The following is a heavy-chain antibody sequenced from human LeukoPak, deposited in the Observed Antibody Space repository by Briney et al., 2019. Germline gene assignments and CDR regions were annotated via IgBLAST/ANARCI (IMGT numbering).Heavy chain of an antibody. D-gene: IGHD3-9*01. V-gene: IGHV3-53*01. CDR2: IYSGGST. J-gene: IGHJ4*02. CDR3: AKVARLYYDILTGYYIGHGFDY. CDR1: GFTVSSNY. Sequence: GGSLRLSCAASGFTVSSNYMSWVRQAPGKGLEWVSVIYSGGSTYYADSVKGRFTISRDNSKNTLYLQMNSLRAEDTAVYYCAKVARLYYDILTGYYIGHGFDYWGQGTLVTVSS.